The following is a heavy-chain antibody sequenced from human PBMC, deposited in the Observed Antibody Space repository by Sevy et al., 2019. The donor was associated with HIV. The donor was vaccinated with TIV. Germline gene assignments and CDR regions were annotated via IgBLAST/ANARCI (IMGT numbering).Heavy chain of an antibody. CDR3: AKGWTTVVKLWFDP. J-gene: IGHJ5*02. CDR1: GFTFSTYA. CDR2: ISGTGAST. V-gene: IGHV3-23*01. D-gene: IGHD4-17*01. Sequence: GGSLRLSCAASGFTFSTYAMTWVRQAPGEGPEWVSAISGTGASTYYADSVKGRFAISRDNSKDTLYLQMNSLRAEDTAVYYCAKGWTTVVKLWFDPWGQGTLVTVSS.